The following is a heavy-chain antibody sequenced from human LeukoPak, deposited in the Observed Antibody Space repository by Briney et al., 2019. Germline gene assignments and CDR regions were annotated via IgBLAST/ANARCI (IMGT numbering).Heavy chain of an antibody. Sequence: PSETLSLTCTVSGGSISSSSYYWGWIRQPPGKGLEWIGSIYYSGSTYYNPSLKSRVTISVDTSKNQFSLKLSSVTAADTAVYYCAKNYGDYRFYYGMDVWGQGTTVTVSS. CDR3: AKNYGDYRFYYGMDV. D-gene: IGHD4-17*01. CDR1: GGSISSSSYY. J-gene: IGHJ6*02. V-gene: IGHV4-39*01. CDR2: IYYSGST.